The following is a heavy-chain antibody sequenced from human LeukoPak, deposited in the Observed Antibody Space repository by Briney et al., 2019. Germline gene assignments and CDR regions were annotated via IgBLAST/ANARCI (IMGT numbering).Heavy chain of an antibody. CDR1: GFTFSSYE. CDR2: ISSSGSTI. J-gene: IGHJ4*02. Sequence: GGSPRLSCAASGFTFSSYEMNWVRQAPGKGLEWVSYISSSGSTIYYADSVKGRFTISRDNAKNSLYLQMNSLRAEDTAVYYYARTSYSSGWYRHWGQGTLVTVSS. D-gene: IGHD6-19*01. V-gene: IGHV3-48*03. CDR3: ARTSYSSGWYRH.